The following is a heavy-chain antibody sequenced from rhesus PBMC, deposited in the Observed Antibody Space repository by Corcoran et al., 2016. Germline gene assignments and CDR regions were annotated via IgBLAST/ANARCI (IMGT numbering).Heavy chain of an antibody. D-gene: IGHD6-13*01. CDR3: ARRYSSWSKPFDY. V-gene: IGHV4-65*01. J-gene: IGHJ4*01. Sequence: QVQLQESGPGLVKPSETLSLTCAVSGGSISSSNWWSWIRQPPGKGLEWIGYILGSSGSTYYNPSLKSRVTISTDTSKNQFSLKLSSVTAADTAVYYCARRYSSWSKPFDYRGQGVLVTVSS. CDR2: ILGSSGST. CDR1: GGSISSSNW.